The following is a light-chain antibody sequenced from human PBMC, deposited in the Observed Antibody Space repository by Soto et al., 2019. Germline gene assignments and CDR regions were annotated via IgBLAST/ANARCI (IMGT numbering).Light chain of an antibody. CDR1: QSVSSY. J-gene: IGKJ5*01. CDR2: GAS. Sequence: EIVLTQSRATLSLSPWERATLSCRASQSVSSYLAWYQQKPGQAPRLLIYGASTRATGIPARFSGSGSGTEFTLTISSLQSEDFAVYYCQQYNNWPTITFGQGTRLEIK. CDR3: QQYNNWPTIT. V-gene: IGKV3-15*01.